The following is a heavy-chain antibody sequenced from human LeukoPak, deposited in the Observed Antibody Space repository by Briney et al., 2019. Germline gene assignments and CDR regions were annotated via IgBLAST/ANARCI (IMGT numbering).Heavy chain of an antibody. Sequence: SETLSLACTVSGGSIFSTSFYWGWIRQPPGKGLEWIGSMYYDGTTYHNPSLKSRITISVDTSNSQFSLRLTPVTAADTAVYFCARRSDSGSDDGEDYFDSWGQGTLVTVSS. V-gene: IGHV4-39*01. CDR2: MYYDGTT. CDR3: ARRSDSGSDDGEDYFDS. D-gene: IGHD1-26*01. J-gene: IGHJ4*02. CDR1: GGSIFSTSFY.